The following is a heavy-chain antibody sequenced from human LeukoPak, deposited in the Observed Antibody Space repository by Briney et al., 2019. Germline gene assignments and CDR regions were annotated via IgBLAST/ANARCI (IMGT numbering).Heavy chain of an antibody. V-gene: IGHV4-59*11. J-gene: IGHJ4*02. CDR3: ARARMVRGPVFDY. D-gene: IGHD3-10*01. CDR1: GGSISSHY. CDR2: IYYSGST. Sequence: SETLSLTCTVSGGSISSHYWSWIRQPPGKGLEWIGYIYYSGSTNYNPSLKSRVTISVDTSKNQFSLKLSSVTAADTAVYYCARARMVRGPVFDYRGQGTLVTVSS.